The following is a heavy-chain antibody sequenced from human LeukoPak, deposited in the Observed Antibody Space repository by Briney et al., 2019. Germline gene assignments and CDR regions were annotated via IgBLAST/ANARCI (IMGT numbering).Heavy chain of an antibody. CDR3: AKDRDPAAAAYYFDY. CDR1: GFTFSRYG. J-gene: IGHJ4*02. CDR2: ISYDGGDK. Sequence: PGGSLRLSCAASGFTFSRYGMHWVRQAPGKGLEWVAVISYDGGDKHYADSAKGRFTISRDNSKNTLYLQMNSLRVEDAAVYYCAKDRDPAAAAYYFDYWGQGTLVTVSS. V-gene: IGHV3-30*18. D-gene: IGHD6-13*01.